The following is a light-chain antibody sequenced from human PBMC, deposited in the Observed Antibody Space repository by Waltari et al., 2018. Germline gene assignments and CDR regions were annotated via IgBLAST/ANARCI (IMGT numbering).Light chain of an antibody. CDR1: QSPVYSDGNTY. Sequence: DIVMTQSPLSLAVTLGQPASISCSSSQSPVYSDGNTYVNWFHQRPGQSPRPLIYRVSNRDSGVPDRFSGSGSGTDFTLKISRVEAEDVGIYYCMQPIYWPLTFGQGTKLEIK. V-gene: IGKV2-30*01. CDR3: MQPIYWPLT. CDR2: RVS. J-gene: IGKJ2*01.